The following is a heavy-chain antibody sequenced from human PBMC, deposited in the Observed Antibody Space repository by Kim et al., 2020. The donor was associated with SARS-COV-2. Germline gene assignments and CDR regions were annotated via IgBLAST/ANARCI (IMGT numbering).Heavy chain of an antibody. CDR3: AKEWWESGRGFDY. V-gene: IGHV3-9*01. CDR1: GFTFDDYA. CDR2: ISWNGGSI. J-gene: IGHJ4*02. Sequence: GGSLRLSCAASGFTFDDYAMHWVRQAPGKGLEWVSGISWNGGSIGYADSVKGRFTISRDNAKNSLYLQMNSLRAEDTALYYCAKEWWESGRGFDYWGQGTMVTVSS. D-gene: IGHD1-26*01.